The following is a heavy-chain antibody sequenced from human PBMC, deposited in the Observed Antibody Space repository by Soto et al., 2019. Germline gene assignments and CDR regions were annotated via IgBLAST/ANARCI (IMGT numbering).Heavy chain of an antibody. CDR1: GFAISRGYY. CDR2: IYPSVSS. V-gene: IGHV4-38-2*02. Sequence: SETLSLTCSVSGFAISRGYYWSWVRQPPGKGLEWIGSIYPSVSSYHNPSLATRLRLSIDTSKNQVTLNLTSVTAADTALYFCAREKVGTTFFDNWGQGIQVTVPQ. D-gene: IGHD1-1*01. CDR3: AREKVGTTFFDN. J-gene: IGHJ4*02.